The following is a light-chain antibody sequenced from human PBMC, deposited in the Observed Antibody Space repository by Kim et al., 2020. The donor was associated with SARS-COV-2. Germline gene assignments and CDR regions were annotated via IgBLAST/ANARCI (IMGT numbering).Light chain of an antibody. Sequence: SSELTQDPAVSVALGQTIRITCQGDNLRTYSASWYQQKPGQAPVLVIFAKNNRPSGIPDRFSGSSSGNSASLTITGAQAEDEADSYFKSRDSSGNLLVFG. J-gene: IGLJ2*01. V-gene: IGLV3-19*01. CDR3: KSRDSSGNLLV. CDR2: AKN. CDR1: NLRTYS.